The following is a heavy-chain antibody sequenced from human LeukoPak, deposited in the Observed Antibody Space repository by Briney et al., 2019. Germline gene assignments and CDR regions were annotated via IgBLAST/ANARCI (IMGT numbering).Heavy chain of an antibody. CDR3: ARLPLVGVPAATTGYYYGMDV. CDR1: GYGFTSYW. Sequence: GVSLHISSQGSGYGFTSYWIGWVRPMPGKGREWMGIIYPGDSDTRYSPSFQGKVTISADKSISTADLQWSSLKASDTAMYYCARLPLVGVPAATTGYYYGMDVWGQGTTVTVSS. V-gene: IGHV5-51*01. J-gene: IGHJ6*02. D-gene: IGHD2-2*01. CDR2: IYPGDSDT.